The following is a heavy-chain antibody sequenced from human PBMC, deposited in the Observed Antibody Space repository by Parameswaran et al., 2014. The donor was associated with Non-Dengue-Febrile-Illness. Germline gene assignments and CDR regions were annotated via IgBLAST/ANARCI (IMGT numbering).Heavy chain of an antibody. D-gene: IGHD1-26*01. CDR3: AKIGGSYFWSAFDI. V-gene: IGHV3-30*18. J-gene: IGHJ3*02. CDR2: ISYDGSNK. Sequence: VRQMPGKGLEWVAVISYDGSNKYSADSVKGRFTISRDNSKNTLYLQMNSLRNEDTAVYYCAKIGGSYFWSAFDIWGQGTMVTVSS.